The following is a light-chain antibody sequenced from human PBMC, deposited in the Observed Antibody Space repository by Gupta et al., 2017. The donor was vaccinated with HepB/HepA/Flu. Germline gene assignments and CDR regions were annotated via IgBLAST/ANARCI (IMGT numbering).Light chain of an antibody. Sequence: QSALTQPASVSGSPGQSITISCTTTSNTIGSYDFVSWYQLHPGKAPKLMISEVHKRPSGVSNRFSGSKSGNTGSLTISGLQAEDEAEYFCCSFGPFFGTRTKGTVL. CDR3: CSFGPF. J-gene: IGLJ1*01. CDR1: SNTIGSYDF. V-gene: IGLV2-23*02. CDR2: EVH.